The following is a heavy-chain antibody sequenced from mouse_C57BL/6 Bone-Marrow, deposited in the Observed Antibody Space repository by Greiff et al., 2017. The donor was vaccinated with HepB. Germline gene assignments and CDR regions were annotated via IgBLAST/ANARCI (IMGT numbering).Heavy chain of an antibody. D-gene: IGHD1-1*01. Sequence: EVQLQQSGTVLARPGASVKMSCKTSGYTFTSYWMHWVKQRPGQGLEWIGAIYTGNSDTSYNQKFKGKAKLTAVTSASTAYMELSSLTNEDSAVYYCTSPYYGSSYDYWGQGTTLTVSS. V-gene: IGHV1-5*01. J-gene: IGHJ2*01. CDR1: GYTFTSYW. CDR3: TSPYYGSSYDY. CDR2: IYTGNSDT.